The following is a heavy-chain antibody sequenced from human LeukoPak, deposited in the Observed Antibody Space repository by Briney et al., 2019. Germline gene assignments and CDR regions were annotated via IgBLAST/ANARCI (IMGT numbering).Heavy chain of an antibody. J-gene: IGHJ4*02. CDR2: IKQDGSEK. CDR3: ARLTNSGSYLYYFDY. V-gene: IGHV3-7*01. D-gene: IGHD1-26*01. CDR1: GFTFSNYW. Sequence: EGSLRLSCAASGFTFSNYWMTWVRQAPGKGLEWVSNIKQDGSEKYYVDSVKGRFTISRDNAKNSLYLQMNNLRAEDTAVFYCARLTNSGSYLYYFDYWGQGTLVTVSS.